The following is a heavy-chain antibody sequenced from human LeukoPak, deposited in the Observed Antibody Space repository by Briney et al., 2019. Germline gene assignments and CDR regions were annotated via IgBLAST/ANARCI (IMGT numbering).Heavy chain of an antibody. V-gene: IGHV3-11*04. CDR3: ARSLKVSAALDVFDI. CDR1: GFTFSDYY. J-gene: IGHJ3*02. Sequence: GGSLRLSCAASGFTFSDYYMSWIRQAPGKGLEWVSYISSSGSTIYYADSLKGRFTISRDNAKNSLYLQMNSLRAEDTAVYFCARSLKVSAALDVFDIWGQGTMVTVSS. D-gene: IGHD2-2*01. CDR2: ISSSGSTI.